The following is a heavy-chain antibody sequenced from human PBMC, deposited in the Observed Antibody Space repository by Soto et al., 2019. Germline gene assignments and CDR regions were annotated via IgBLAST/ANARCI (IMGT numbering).Heavy chain of an antibody. Sequence: ASVKVSCKASGYTFTSYDINWVRQATGQGLEWMGWMNPNSGNTGYAQKFQGRVTMTRNTSISTAYMELSSLRSEDTAVYYCARVRVGLWFGEASAGMDVWGQGTTVTVSS. CDR3: ARVRVGLWFGEASAGMDV. V-gene: IGHV1-8*01. CDR2: MNPNSGNT. J-gene: IGHJ6*02. CDR1: GYTFTSYD. D-gene: IGHD3-10*01.